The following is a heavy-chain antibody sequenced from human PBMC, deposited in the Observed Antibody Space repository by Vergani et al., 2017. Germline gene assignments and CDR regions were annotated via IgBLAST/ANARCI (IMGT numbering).Heavy chain of an antibody. J-gene: IGHJ4*02. V-gene: IGHV3-23*01. CDR1: GFTFSSYA. D-gene: IGHD3-22*01. CDR3: AKEPYSSGYYYGGY. CDR2: IRGSGGST. Sequence: EVQLLESGGGLVQPGGSLRLSCAASGFTFSSYAMSWVRQAPGKGLEWVPAIRGSGGSTYYPDSVKGRFTISRDNSKNTLYLQMNSLRAEDTAVYYCAKEPYSSGYYYGGYWGQGTLVTVSS.